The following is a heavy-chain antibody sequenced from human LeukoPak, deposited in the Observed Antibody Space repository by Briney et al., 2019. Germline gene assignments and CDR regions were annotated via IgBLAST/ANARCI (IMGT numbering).Heavy chain of an antibody. J-gene: IGHJ4*02. CDR1: GFTFSNYA. CDR2: ISGSGGST. V-gene: IGHV3-23*01. D-gene: IGHD6-13*01. Sequence: PGGSLRLSCAASGFTFSNYAMSWVRLRQAPGKGLEWVSAISGSGGSTYYADSVKGRFTISRDNSKNTLYLQMNSLRAEDTAVYYCAKGGRYTSSWYNYCGQGTLVTVSS. CDR3: AKGGRYTSSWYNY.